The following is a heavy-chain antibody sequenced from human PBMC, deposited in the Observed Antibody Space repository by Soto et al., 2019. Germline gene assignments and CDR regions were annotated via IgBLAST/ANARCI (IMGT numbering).Heavy chain of an antibody. CDR1: GYTFTSYF. J-gene: IGHJ4*02. V-gene: IGHV1-3*01. CDR2: INAGNGNT. Sequence: GASVKVSCKASGYTFTSYFMHWVRQAPGQRLEWMGWINAGNGNTKYSQKFQGRVTITRDTSASIADMELSSLRSEDTAVYYCARGLGISTSDYWGKGTLVTVSS. CDR3: ARGLGISTSDY. D-gene: IGHD3-10*01.